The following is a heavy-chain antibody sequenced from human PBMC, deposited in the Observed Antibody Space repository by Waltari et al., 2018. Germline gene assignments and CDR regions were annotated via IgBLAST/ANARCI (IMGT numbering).Heavy chain of an antibody. CDR2: ISGSGGNT. V-gene: IGHV3-23*04. CDR1: GFTFSPYA. Sequence: EVQLVESGGGLVQPGGSLRLSCAASGFTFSPYAMRWVRQAPGKGLEWVSAISGSGGNTYYADSVKGRFTIARDNAKNTLSLQMNSLRAEDTAVYYCAKDSWRSRGENRFDYWGQGTLVTVSS. J-gene: IGHJ4*02. CDR3: AKDSWRSRGENRFDY.